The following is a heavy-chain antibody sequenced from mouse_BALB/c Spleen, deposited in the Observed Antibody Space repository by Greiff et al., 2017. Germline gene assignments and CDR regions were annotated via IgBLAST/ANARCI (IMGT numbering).Heavy chain of an antibody. J-gene: IGHJ1*01. CDR1: GYSITSDYA. D-gene: IGHD2-10*02. V-gene: IGHV3-2*02. CDR2: ISYSGST. Sequence: VQLKESGPGLVKPSQSLSLTCTVTGYSITSDYAWNWIRQFPGNKLEWMGYISYSGSTSYNPSLKSRISITRDTSKNQFFLQLNSVTTEDTATYYCARKEYGNYYWYFDVWGAGTTVTVSS. CDR3: ARKEYGNYYWYFDV.